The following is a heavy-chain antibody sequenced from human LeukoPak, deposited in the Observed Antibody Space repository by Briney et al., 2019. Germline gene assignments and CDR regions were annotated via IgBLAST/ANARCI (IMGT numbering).Heavy chain of an antibody. CDR3: ARSRVEYSGYAGGDY. CDR1: GYTFTGYY. J-gene: IGHJ4*02. V-gene: IGHV1-2*02. D-gene: IGHD5-12*01. CDR2: INPNSGGT. Sequence: ASVKVSCKASGYTFTGYYMHWVRQAPGQGLEWMGWINPNSGGTNYAQKFQGRVTLTRDTSISTAYMELSRLRSDDTAVYYCARSRVEYSGYAGGDYWGQGTLVTVSS.